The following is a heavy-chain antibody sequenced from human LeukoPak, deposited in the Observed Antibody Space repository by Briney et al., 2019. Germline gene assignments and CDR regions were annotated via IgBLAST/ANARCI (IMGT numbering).Heavy chain of an antibody. J-gene: IGHJ4*02. D-gene: IGHD3-10*01. CDR3: AREVVNYGSGSATDY. V-gene: IGHV3-53*01. CDR2: IYSGGST. CDR1: GFTVSSNY. Sequence: GGSLRLSCAASGFTVSSNYMSWVRQAPGKELEWVSVIYSGGSTYYADSVKGRFTISRDNSKNTLYLQMNSLRAEDTAVYYCAREVVNYGSGSATDYWGQGTLVTVSS.